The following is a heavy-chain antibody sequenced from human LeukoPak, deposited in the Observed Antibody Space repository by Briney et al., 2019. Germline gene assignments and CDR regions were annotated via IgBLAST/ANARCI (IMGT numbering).Heavy chain of an antibody. CDR3: TKGRKGLLYYGDFPEVTPKEGMDV. Sequence: PGGSLRLSRAASGFTLSSYAMSWVRQAPGKGLEWVSSVSGSGGSTYYTDSVKGHFIISRDNSNNMVYLQMNSLRAEDTAIYFCTKGRKGLLYYGDFPEVTPKEGMDVWGKGTTVTVSS. V-gene: IGHV3-23*01. CDR1: GFTLSSYA. J-gene: IGHJ6*03. CDR2: VSGSGGST. D-gene: IGHD4-17*01.